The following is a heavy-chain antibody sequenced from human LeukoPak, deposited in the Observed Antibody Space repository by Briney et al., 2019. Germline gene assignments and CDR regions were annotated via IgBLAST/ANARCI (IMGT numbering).Heavy chain of an antibody. CDR3: ARDFHSSGYYHYFHY. V-gene: IGHV1-18*04. CDR2: ISGYSGNT. D-gene: IGHD3-22*01. CDR1: GYTFSGYY. Sequence: ASVNVSCKASGYTFSGYYIHWVRQAPGQALEWMGWISGYSGNTNFAQKLQGRVTMTTDTSTSTAYMELRSLRSDDTAVYYCARDFHSSGYYHYFHYWGQGTLVTVSS. J-gene: IGHJ4*02.